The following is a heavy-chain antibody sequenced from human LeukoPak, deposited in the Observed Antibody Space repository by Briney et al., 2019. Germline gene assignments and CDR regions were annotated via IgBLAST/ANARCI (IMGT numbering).Heavy chain of an antibody. D-gene: IGHD6-6*01. CDR1: GGSISSSSYY. CDR2: IYYSGST. J-gene: IGHJ4*02. Sequence: SETLSLTCTVSGGSISSSSYYWGWIRQPPGKGLEWFGRIYYSGSTYYNPSLKRRVTISVDTSKNQFSLKLSSVTAADTAVYYCARRSAFEYSSSSTGFDYWGQGTLVTVSS. CDR3: ARRSAFEYSSSSTGFDY. V-gene: IGHV4-39*01.